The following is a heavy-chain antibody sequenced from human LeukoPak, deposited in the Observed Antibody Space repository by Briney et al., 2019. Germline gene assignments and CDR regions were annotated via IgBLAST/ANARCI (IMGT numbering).Heavy chain of an antibody. Sequence: GASVKVSCKASGYTFTSYGISWVRQAPGQGLEWMGWISAYNGNTNYAQKLQGGVTMTTDTSTSTAYMELRSLRSDDTAVYYCAREAAMVRGVITPEPNWFDPWGQGTLVTVSS. J-gene: IGHJ5*02. CDR1: GYTFTSYG. D-gene: IGHD3-10*01. CDR2: ISAYNGNT. V-gene: IGHV1-18*01. CDR3: AREAAMVRGVITPEPNWFDP.